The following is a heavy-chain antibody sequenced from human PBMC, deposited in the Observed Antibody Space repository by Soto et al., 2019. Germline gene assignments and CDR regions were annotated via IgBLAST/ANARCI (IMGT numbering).Heavy chain of an antibody. CDR2: IYYSGST. CDR3: ARRYGGTFDY. CDR1: GGSISSYY. D-gene: IGHD3-16*01. J-gene: IGHJ4*02. V-gene: IGHV4-59*01. Sequence: QVQLQESGPGLVKPSETLSLTCTVSGGSISSYYWSWIRQPPGKGLEWIGYIYYSGSTNYNPSLQSRVTISVDTSKDQFSLKLSSVTAADTAGYYCARRYGGTFDYWGQGTLVTVSS.